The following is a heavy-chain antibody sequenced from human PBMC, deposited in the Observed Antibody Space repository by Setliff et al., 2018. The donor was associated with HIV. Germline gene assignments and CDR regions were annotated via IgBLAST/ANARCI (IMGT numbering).Heavy chain of an antibody. Sequence: PGGSLRLSCTASGFTVSNNYMNWVRQAPGKGLEWVSLINSGGNTYYADSVKGRFTISRDSSKNTLYLQMNSLRAEDTAVFYCARAGHYGTVGFDYWGQGTLVTVSS. J-gene: IGHJ4*02. V-gene: IGHV3-66*02. CDR3: ARAGHYGTVGFDY. CDR2: INSGGNT. D-gene: IGHD3-22*01. CDR1: GFTVSNNY.